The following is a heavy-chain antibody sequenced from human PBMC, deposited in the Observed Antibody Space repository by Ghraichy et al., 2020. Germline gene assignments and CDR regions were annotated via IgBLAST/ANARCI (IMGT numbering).Heavy chain of an antibody. CDR3: ASAYSYAAFDI. D-gene: IGHD5-18*01. V-gene: IGHV3-48*03. J-gene: IGHJ3*02. CDR1: GFTFSSYE. CDR2: ISSSGSTI. Sequence: GGSLRLSCAASGFTFSSYEMNWVRQAPGKGLEWVSYISSSGSTIYYADSVKGRFTISRDNAKNSLYLQMNSLRAEDTAVYYCASAYSYAAFDIWGQGTMVTVSS.